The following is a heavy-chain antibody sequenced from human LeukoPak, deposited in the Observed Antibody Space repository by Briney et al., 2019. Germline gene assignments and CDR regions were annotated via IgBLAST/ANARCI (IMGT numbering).Heavy chain of an antibody. CDR1: GYNFTNYW. D-gene: IGHD3-3*01. CDR2: IYPGDSDA. CDR3: ARRPAKYDFWSGYPYFDY. J-gene: IGHJ4*02. V-gene: IGHV5-51*01. Sequence: KCGESLKISCKGSGYNFTNYWIGWVRQMPGSGLEWMGIIYPGDSDARYSPSFQGQVTISADKSISTAYLQWSSLKASDTAIYFCARRPAKYDFWSGYPYFDYWGQGTLVTVSS.